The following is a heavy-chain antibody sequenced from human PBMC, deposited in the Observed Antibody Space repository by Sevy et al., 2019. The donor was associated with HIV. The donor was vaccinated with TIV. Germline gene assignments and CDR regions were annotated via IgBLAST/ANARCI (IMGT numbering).Heavy chain of an antibody. D-gene: IGHD6-13*01. J-gene: IGHJ4*02. V-gene: IGHV3-53*01. CDR1: GFTVSSNY. CDR2: IYSGGST. CDR3: ARFFPIAAAGYFDY. Sequence: GGSLRLSCAASGFTVSSNYMSWVRQAPGKGLEWVSVIYSGGSTYYADSVKGRFTISRDNSKNTLYLQMNSLRAEDTAVYYCARFFPIAAAGYFDYWGQGTLVTVSS.